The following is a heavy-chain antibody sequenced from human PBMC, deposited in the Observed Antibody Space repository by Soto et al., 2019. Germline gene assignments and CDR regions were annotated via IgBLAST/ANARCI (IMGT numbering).Heavy chain of an antibody. CDR3: ARVGRAYSYGDFNWFDP. Sequence: GGSLRLSCAASGFTFSSYWMSWVRQAPGKGLEWVANIKQDGSEKYYVDSVKGRFTISRDNAKNSLYLQMNSLRAEDTAVYYCARVGRAYSYGDFNWFDPWGQGTLVTVSS. D-gene: IGHD5-18*01. V-gene: IGHV3-7*01. CDR2: IKQDGSEK. J-gene: IGHJ5*02. CDR1: GFTFSSYW.